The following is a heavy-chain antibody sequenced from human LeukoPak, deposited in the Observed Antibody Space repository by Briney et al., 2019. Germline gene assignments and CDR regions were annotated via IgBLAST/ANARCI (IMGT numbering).Heavy chain of an antibody. V-gene: IGHV3-7*01. CDR3: ATFGELFYYFDY. CDR1: GFAFSSYW. D-gene: IGHD3-10*01. CDR2: IKQDGSEK. Sequence: GGSLRLSCAASGFAFSSYWMSWVRQAPGKGLEWVANIKQDGSEKYYVDSVKGRFTISRDNAKNSLYLQMNSLRAEDTAVYYCATFGELFYYFDYWGQGTLVTVSS. J-gene: IGHJ4*02.